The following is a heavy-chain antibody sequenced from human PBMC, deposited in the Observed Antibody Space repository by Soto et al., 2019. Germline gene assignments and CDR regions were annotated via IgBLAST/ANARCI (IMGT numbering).Heavy chain of an antibody. CDR3: AKAAGTTAMEVDY. Sequence: GGSLRLSCAASGFTFSSYWMHWVRQAPGKGLVWVSRINSDGSSTSYADSVKGRFTISRDNAKNTLYLQMNSLRAEDTGVYHCAKAAGTTAMEVDYWGQGTVVTVSS. D-gene: IGHD5-18*01. CDR1: GFTFSSYW. J-gene: IGHJ4*02. V-gene: IGHV3-74*01. CDR2: INSDGSST.